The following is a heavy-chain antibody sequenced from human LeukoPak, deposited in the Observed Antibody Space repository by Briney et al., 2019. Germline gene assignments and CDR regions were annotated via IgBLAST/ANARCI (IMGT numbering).Heavy chain of an antibody. CDR2: ISSSSSYI. Sequence: GGSLRLSCAASGFTFSSYTMNWVRQATGKGLEWVSSISSSSSYIYYADSVKGRFTISRDNGKNSLFLQMNSLRAEDTAVYYCAKDRRGDYYYYMDVWGKGTTVTVSS. J-gene: IGHJ6*03. V-gene: IGHV3-21*01. D-gene: IGHD4-17*01. CDR1: GFTFSSYT. CDR3: AKDRRGDYYYYMDV.